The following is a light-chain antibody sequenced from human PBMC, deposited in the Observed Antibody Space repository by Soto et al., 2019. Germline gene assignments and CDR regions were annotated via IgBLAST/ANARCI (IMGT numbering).Light chain of an antibody. CDR3: QQYKDWPPR. Sequence: EMVMTQSPATLSVSPGERVTLSCRASQSVSSYLAWYQQKPGQPPRLLIYVASTRAAGIPARFSGSGSGTEFTLTISSLQSEDFALYYCQQYKDWPPRFGQATQVEIK. CDR2: VAS. J-gene: IGKJ1*01. V-gene: IGKV3-15*01. CDR1: QSVSSY.